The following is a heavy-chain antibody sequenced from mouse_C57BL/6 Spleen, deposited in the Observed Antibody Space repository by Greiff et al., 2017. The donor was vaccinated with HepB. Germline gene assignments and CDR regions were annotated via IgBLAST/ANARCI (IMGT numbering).Heavy chain of an antibody. J-gene: IGHJ3*01. Sequence: EVKLMESEGGLVQPGSSMKLSCTASGFTFSDYYMAWVRQVPEKGLEWVANINYDGSSTYYLDSLKSRFIISRDNAKNILYLQMSSLKSEDTATYYCAREETGRRFAYWGQGTLVTVSA. D-gene: IGHD4-1*01. CDR2: INYDGSST. CDR1: GFTFSDYY. CDR3: AREETGRRFAY. V-gene: IGHV5-16*01.